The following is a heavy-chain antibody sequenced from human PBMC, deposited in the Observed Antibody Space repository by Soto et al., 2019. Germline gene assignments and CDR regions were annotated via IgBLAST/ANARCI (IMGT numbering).Heavy chain of an antibody. CDR1: GGSISSGGYS. D-gene: IGHD5-18*01. CDR2: IYHSGST. J-gene: IGHJ4*02. CDR3: ARGGDTAMVHLSY. V-gene: IGHV4-30-2*01. Sequence: PSETLSLTCAVSGGSISSGGYSWSWIRQPPGKGLEWIGYIYHSGSTYYNPSLKSRVTISVDRSKNQFSLKLSSVTAADTAVYYCARGGDTAMVHLSYWGQGTLVTVFS.